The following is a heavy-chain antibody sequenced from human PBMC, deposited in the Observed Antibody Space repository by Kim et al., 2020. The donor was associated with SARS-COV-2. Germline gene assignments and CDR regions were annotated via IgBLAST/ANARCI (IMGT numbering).Heavy chain of an antibody. Sequence: SVKVSCKASGGTFSSYAISWVRQAPGQGIEWMGGIIPILGTANYAQKFQGRVTITADESTSTAYLELGSLRSEDTAVYYCAVYSSGVIFYFDYWGQGTLVTVSS. D-gene: IGHD6-19*01. CDR3: AVYSSGVIFYFDY. CDR2: IIPILGTA. V-gene: IGHV1-69*13. J-gene: IGHJ4*02. CDR1: GGTFSSYA.